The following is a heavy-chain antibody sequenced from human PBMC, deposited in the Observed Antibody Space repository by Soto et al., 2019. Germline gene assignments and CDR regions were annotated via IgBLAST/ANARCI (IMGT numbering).Heavy chain of an antibody. Sequence: ASVKVSCKASGYTFTSYGISWVRQAPGQGLEWMGWISAYNGNTNYAQKLQGRVTMTTDTSTSTAYMELRSLRSDDTAVYYCAREPRYYYGSGSYYGLYYYYGMDVWGQGTTVTVS. CDR2: ISAYNGNT. CDR1: GYTFTSYG. J-gene: IGHJ6*02. V-gene: IGHV1-18*01. D-gene: IGHD3-10*01. CDR3: AREPRYYYGSGSYYGLYYYYGMDV.